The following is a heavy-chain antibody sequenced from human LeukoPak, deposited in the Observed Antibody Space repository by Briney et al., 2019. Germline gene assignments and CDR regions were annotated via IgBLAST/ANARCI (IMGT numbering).Heavy chain of an antibody. D-gene: IGHD5-24*01. J-gene: IGHJ1*01. CDR1: VGSFSSNS. V-gene: IGHV4-59*01. CDR2: IYYSGST. Sequence: SETLSLTCTVSVGSFSSNSWSWIRQPPGKGLKWIGDIYYSGSTNYNPSLKSRVTISVDTSKNQFSLKLSSVTAADTAVYYCARYRPEVWLQTRENWGQGTLVTVSS. CDR3: ARYRPEVWLQTREN.